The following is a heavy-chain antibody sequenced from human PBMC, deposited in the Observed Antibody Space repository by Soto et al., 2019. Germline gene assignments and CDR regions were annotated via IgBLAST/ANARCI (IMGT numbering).Heavy chain of an antibody. V-gene: IGHV5-51*01. CDR2: IFPSDSDT. CDR3: ARKDKSGYFNWFDP. Sequence: GESLKISCRTSGYRFTSYWIAWVRQMPGKRLEWMGIIFPSDSDTRYSPSFQGQVTISADRSTSTVFLQWASLKASDTAVYFCARKDKSGYFNWFDPWGRGTLVTVSS. D-gene: IGHD3-22*01. J-gene: IGHJ5*02. CDR1: GYRFTSYW.